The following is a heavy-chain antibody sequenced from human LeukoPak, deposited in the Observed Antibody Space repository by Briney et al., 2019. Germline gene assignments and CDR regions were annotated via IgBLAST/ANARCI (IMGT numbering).Heavy chain of an antibody. J-gene: IGHJ3*02. CDR3: ARGLGATSGDAFDI. CDR2: ISSSEDAK. D-gene: IGHD1-26*01. CDR1: GFSFSSYG. V-gene: IGHV3-30*03. Sequence: GGSLRLSCVASGFSFSSYGMHWVRQSPGKGLEWVAVISSSEDAKIYADSVKGRFTISRDNSKNTLYLQMNSLRAEDTAVYYCARGLGATSGDAFDIWGQGTIVTVSS.